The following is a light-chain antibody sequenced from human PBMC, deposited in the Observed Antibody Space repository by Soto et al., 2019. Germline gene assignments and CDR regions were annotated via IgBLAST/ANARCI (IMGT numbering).Light chain of an antibody. Sequence: EIVLAQSPDTLSLSPGERDTLSCRTSQSMSTNYLAWYQQKSGQPPRLLIYGASIRATGIPDRFSGSGSGTAFTLTISRLEPEDFAVYYCHQYDSSPLTCGGGAKVEIK. V-gene: IGKV3-20*01. J-gene: IGKJ4*01. CDR3: HQYDSSPLT. CDR2: GAS. CDR1: QSMSTNY.